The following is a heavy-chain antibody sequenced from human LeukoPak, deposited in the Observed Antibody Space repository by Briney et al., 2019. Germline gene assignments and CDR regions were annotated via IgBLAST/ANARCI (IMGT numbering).Heavy chain of an antibody. CDR3: AKDRRDGYNWFYYYYVDV. CDR1: GFTFSSYA. D-gene: IGHD5-24*01. Sequence: GGSLRLSCAASGFTFSSYAMHWVRQAPGKGLEWVAVISYDGSNKYYADSVKGRFTISRDNSKNTLYLQMNSLRAEDTAVYYCAKDRRDGYNWFYYYYVDVWGKGTTVTVSS. V-gene: IGHV3-30*04. J-gene: IGHJ6*03. CDR2: ISYDGSNK.